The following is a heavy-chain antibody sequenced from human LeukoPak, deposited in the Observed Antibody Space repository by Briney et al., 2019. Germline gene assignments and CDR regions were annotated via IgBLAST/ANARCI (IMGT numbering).Heavy chain of an antibody. D-gene: IGHD5-24*01. CDR1: GGSISSGSYY. J-gene: IGHJ2*01. CDR3: ARGCRDGYSDYWYFDL. Sequence: TSETLSLTCTVSGGSISSGSYYWSWIRQSAGKGLEWIGRISTSGSTNYSPSLKGRVTISVDTSKNQFSLKLTSVTAADTAVYYCARGCRDGYSDYWYFDLWGRGTLVTVSS. CDR2: ISTSGST. V-gene: IGHV4-61*02.